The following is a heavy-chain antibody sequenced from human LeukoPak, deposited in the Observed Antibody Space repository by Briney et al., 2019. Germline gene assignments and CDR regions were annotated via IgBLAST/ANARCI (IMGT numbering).Heavy chain of an antibody. Sequence: GGSLRLSCAASGFTFSSYWMSWVRQAPGKGLEWVAHIKEDGSVKSSVDSVKGRFTISRDNAKNTLYLQMNSLRAEDTAVYYCARVSYYYGSGSYRPTAVYYFDYWGQGTLVTVSS. V-gene: IGHV3-7*04. CDR2: IKEDGSVK. J-gene: IGHJ4*02. CDR3: ARVSYYYGSGSYRPTAVYYFDY. CDR1: GFTFSSYW. D-gene: IGHD3-10*01.